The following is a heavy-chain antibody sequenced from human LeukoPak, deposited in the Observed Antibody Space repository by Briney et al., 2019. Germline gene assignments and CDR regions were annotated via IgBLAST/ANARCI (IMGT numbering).Heavy chain of an antibody. CDR3: ARELRGYSYGRFDY. Sequence: SETLSLTCTVSGGSISSSSYYWGWIRQPPGKGLEWIGSIYHSGSTHYNPSLKSRVTISVDTSKNQFSLKLSSVTAADTAVYYCARELRGYSYGRFDYWGQGTLVTVSS. V-gene: IGHV4-39*07. CDR2: IYHSGST. CDR1: GGSISSSSYY. D-gene: IGHD5-18*01. J-gene: IGHJ4*02.